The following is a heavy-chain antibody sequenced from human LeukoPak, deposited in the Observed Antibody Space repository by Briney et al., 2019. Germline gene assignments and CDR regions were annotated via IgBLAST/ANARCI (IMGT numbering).Heavy chain of an antibody. CDR1: GYTLTELS. CDR3: ATIAAADYYYMDV. V-gene: IGHV1-24*01. CDR2: FDPGDGET. D-gene: IGHD6-13*01. J-gene: IGHJ6*03. Sequence: ASVKVSCKVSGYTLTELSMHWVRQAPGKGLEWMGGFDPGDGETIYAQKFQGRVTMTEDTSTDTAYMELSSLRSEDTAVYYCATIAAADYYYMDVWGKGTTVTISS.